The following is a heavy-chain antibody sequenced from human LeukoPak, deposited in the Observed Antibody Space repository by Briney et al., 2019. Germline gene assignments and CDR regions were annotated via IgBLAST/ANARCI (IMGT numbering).Heavy chain of an antibody. V-gene: IGHV3-30*02. J-gene: IGHJ6*03. CDR3: AKDRCSNGIGCYYYYMDV. D-gene: IGHD2-8*01. CDR1: RLTFSSYG. Sequence: GGSLRLSCAASRLTFSSYGMHWVRQAPGKGLEWVAYIQFDGSNEQYADSVKGRFSISRDSSKNILYLQMNSLRAEDTAVYYCAKDRCSNGIGCYYYYMDVWGKGTTVTISS. CDR2: IQFDGSNE.